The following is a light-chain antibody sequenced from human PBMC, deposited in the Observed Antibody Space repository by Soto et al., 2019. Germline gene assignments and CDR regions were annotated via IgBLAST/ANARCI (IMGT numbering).Light chain of an antibody. CDR1: SSDVGGYNY. J-gene: IGLJ1*01. Sequence: QSALTQPPSASGSPGQSVTISCTGTSSDVGGYNYVSWYQQHPGKAPKLMIYEVTERPSGVPDRFSGSKSGNTASLTVSGLQAEDEADYYCSSYAGSRYVFGTGTKVTVL. V-gene: IGLV2-8*01. CDR2: EVT. CDR3: SSYAGSRYV.